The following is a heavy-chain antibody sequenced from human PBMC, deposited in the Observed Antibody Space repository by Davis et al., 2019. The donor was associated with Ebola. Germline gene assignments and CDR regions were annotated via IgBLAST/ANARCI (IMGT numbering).Heavy chain of an antibody. Sequence: GESLKISCAASGFTFSSYSMNWVRQAPGKGLEWVSSISSSSSYIYYADSVKGRFTISRDNAKNSLYLQMNSLRAEDTAVYYCAIYGDYVGPYYYYGMDVWGQGTTVTVSS. CDR1: GFTFSSYS. D-gene: IGHD4-17*01. CDR2: ISSSSSYI. CDR3: AIYGDYVGPYYYYGMDV. J-gene: IGHJ6*02. V-gene: IGHV3-21*04.